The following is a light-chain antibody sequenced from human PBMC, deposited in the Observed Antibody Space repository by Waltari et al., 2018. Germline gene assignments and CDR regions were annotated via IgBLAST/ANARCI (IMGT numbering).Light chain of an antibody. CDR2: TAS. J-gene: IGKJ1*01. Sequence: DIQMTQSPSTLSASVGDRVTITCRASQNINTWLAWHQQKPGKAPKLLIYTASSLESGGPSGFSGSGSGTEYTLTISSLQPDDFATYYCIQYNGEPRTFGQGTKVEVK. V-gene: IGKV1-5*03. CDR1: QNINTW. CDR3: IQYNGEPRT.